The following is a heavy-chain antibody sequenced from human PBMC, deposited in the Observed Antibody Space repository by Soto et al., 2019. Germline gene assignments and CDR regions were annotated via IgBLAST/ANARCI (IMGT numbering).Heavy chain of an antibody. J-gene: IGHJ3*02. CDR3: ARDSGPVVVTDDAFDI. D-gene: IGHD3-22*01. V-gene: IGHV1-69*13. CDR1: GGTFSSYA. CDR2: IIPIFGTA. Sequence: ASVKVSCKASGGTFSSYAISWVRQAPGQGLEWMGGIIPIFGTANYAQKFQGRVTITADESTSTAYMELSSLRSEDTAVYYCARDSGPVVVTDDAFDIWGQGKRVTVSS.